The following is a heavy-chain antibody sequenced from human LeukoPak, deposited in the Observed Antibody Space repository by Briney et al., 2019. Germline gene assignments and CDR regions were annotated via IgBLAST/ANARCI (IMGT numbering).Heavy chain of an antibody. D-gene: IGHD4-17*01. J-gene: IGHJ3*02. CDR1: RFIFSTYF. V-gene: IGHV3-48*01. CDR2: INSGSTNI. CDR3: VRNDGDNAFDI. Sequence: PGGSLRLSCATSRFIFSTYFMNWVRQTPGRVQEWVSYINSGSTNIYYKDSVKGRFIVSRDNAKNSLYLHMASLRAEDTAVYYCVRNDGDNAFDIWGQGTMVIVSS.